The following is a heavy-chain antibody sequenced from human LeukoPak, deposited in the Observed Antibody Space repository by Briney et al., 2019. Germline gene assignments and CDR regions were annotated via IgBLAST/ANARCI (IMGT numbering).Heavy chain of an antibody. CDR2: LSWNSGNL. Sequence: GRSLRLSCALSGLTFEDYAIHWIRQVPGKGLEWVSGLSWNSGNLGYADSVKGRFTIFRDNAKKSLYLEMNSLEPEDTALYYCAKDGLAVEYYYYYGMDVWGQGTTVTVSS. D-gene: IGHD6-19*01. V-gene: IGHV3-9*01. CDR3: AKDGLAVEYYYYYGMDV. J-gene: IGHJ6*02. CDR1: GLTFEDYA.